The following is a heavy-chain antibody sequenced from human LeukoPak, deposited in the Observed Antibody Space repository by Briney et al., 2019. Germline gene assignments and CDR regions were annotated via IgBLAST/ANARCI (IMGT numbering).Heavy chain of an antibody. CDR1: GFPTSSCA. Sequence: GGSVTLPCPPSGFPTSSCAQSWVRQAPAQAPARVPSNSNSGGSTYYADSVKGRFTMSRDYSKNALYLQMNSLRAQDTAVYYCPKDTSAARFGEIAAYYYYGMDAWGHGTTVTVSS. D-gene: IGHD3-10*01. CDR2: NSNSGGST. V-gene: IGHV3-23*01. CDR3: PKDTSAARFGEIAAYYYYGMDA. J-gene: IGHJ6*02.